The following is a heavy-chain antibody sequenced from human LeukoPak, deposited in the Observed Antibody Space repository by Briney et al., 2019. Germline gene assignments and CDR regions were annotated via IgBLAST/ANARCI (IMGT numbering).Heavy chain of an antibody. CDR3: ARHSYYYDSSGTIGL. Sequence: SSETLSLTCTVSGGSISSRSYYWGWIRQPPGKGLEWIGSIYYSGSTYYNPSLKSRVTISVDTSKNQFSLKLSSVTAADTAVYYCARHSYYYDSSGTIGLWGQGTLVTVSS. V-gene: IGHV4-39*01. D-gene: IGHD3-22*01. CDR2: IYYSGST. CDR1: GGSISSRSYY. J-gene: IGHJ4*02.